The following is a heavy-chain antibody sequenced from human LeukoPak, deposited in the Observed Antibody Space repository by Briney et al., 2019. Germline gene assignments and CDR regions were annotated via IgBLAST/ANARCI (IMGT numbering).Heavy chain of an antibody. D-gene: IGHD2-15*01. Sequence: PSETLSLTCTVSGGSISSYYWSWIRQPPGKGLEWIGYIYYSGSTNYNPSLKSRVTISVDTSKNQFSLKLSSVTAADTAVYYCARHGYCSGGSCPLYGMDVWGQGTTVTVSS. V-gene: IGHV4-59*08. CDR1: GGSISSYY. J-gene: IGHJ6*02. CDR2: IYYSGST. CDR3: ARHGYCSGGSCPLYGMDV.